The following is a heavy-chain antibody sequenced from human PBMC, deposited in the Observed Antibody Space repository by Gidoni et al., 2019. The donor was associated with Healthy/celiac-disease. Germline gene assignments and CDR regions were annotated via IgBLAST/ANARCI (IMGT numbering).Heavy chain of an antibody. Sequence: EVQLVQSGAEVKKPGESLRISCQGSGHNLTSYWINWVRQMPEKGLEWMGRIDPTDSYPTYSPSFRGHVTISADESVTTAYLQWSSLKASDTAIYYCATQVDWLLPFDNWGQGTLVTVSS. CDR1: GHNLTSYW. D-gene: IGHD3-9*01. CDR3: ATQVDWLLPFDN. CDR2: IDPTDSYP. V-gene: IGHV5-10-1*01. J-gene: IGHJ4*02.